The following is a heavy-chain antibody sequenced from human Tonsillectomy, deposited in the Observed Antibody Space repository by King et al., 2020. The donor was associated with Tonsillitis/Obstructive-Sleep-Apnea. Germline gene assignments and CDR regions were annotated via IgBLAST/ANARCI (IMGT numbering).Heavy chain of an antibody. CDR2: IYHSGST. CDR3: ARDMVLEAGGDAFDI. V-gene: IGHV4-59*01. CDR1: GGSISSYY. D-gene: IGHD2-8*01. J-gene: IGHJ3*02. Sequence: VQLQESGPGLVKPSETLSLTCSVSGGSISSYYWSWIRQPPGKGLEWIGYIYHSGSTNDNPSLKSRVTISVDPSKNHFSLKLSSVTAADTAVYYCARDMVLEAGGDAFDIWGQGTMVTVSS.